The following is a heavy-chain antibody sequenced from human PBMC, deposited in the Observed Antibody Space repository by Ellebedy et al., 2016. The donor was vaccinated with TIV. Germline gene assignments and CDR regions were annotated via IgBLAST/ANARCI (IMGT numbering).Heavy chain of an antibody. CDR2: IYYSGST. Sequence: LRLSCTVSGGSISSGGYYWSWIRQHPGKGLEWIGYIYYSGSTYYNPSLKSLVTISVDTSKNQFSLKLSSVTAADTAVYYCARETHCGGDCSLFDYWGQGTLVTVSS. CDR3: ARETHCGGDCSLFDY. CDR1: GGSISSGGYY. J-gene: IGHJ4*02. V-gene: IGHV4-31*01. D-gene: IGHD2-21*02.